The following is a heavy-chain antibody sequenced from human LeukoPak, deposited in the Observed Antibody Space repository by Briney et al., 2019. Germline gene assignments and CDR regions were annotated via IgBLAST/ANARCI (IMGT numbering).Heavy chain of an antibody. J-gene: IGHJ4*02. Sequence: GGSLRLSCAASGFTFSSYSMSWVRQAPGKGLEWVSYISGSSATITYADSLKGRITISRDNAKNSLYLQMNSLREEDTAVYYCARQSGGIDYWGLGTLVTVSA. CDR2: ISGSSATI. CDR3: ARQSGGIDY. CDR1: GFTFSSYS. D-gene: IGHD3-10*01. V-gene: IGHV3-48*02.